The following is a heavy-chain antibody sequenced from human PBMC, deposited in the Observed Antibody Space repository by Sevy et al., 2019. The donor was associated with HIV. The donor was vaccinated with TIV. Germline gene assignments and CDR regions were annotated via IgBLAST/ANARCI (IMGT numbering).Heavy chain of an antibody. CDR2: IIPIFGAA. Sequence: VSCKASGGTFSSYAISWVRQAPGQGLEWMGGIIPIFGAANYAQNFQGRVTITADESTSTVYMELSSLRSEDTAVYYCAKALYGSGSYYNLGYWGQGTLVTVSS. CDR3: AKALYGSGSYYNLGY. J-gene: IGHJ4*02. CDR1: GGTFSSYA. V-gene: IGHV1-69*01. D-gene: IGHD3-10*01.